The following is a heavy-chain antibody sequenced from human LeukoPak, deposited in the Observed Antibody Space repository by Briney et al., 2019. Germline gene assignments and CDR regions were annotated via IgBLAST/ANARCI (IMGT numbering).Heavy chain of an antibody. CDR3: ARVQADDSSGYYYLRATYYFDY. Sequence: GGSLRLSCAASGFTFSSYWMSWVRQAPGKGLEWVANIKQDGSEKYYVDSVKGRFTISRDNAKNSLYLQMNSLRAEDTAVYYCARVQADDSSGYYYLRATYYFDYWGQGTLVTVSS. CDR1: GFTFSSYW. V-gene: IGHV3-7*01. J-gene: IGHJ4*02. CDR2: IKQDGSEK. D-gene: IGHD3-22*01.